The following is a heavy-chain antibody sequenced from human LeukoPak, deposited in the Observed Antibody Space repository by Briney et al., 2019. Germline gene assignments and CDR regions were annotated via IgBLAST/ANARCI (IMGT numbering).Heavy chain of an antibody. CDR2: ISGSGGST. CDR1: GFTFSSYA. J-gene: IGHJ3*02. Sequence: GGSLRLSCAASGFTFSSYAMSWVRQAPGKGLEWVSAISGSGGSTYYADSLKGRFTISRDNSKNTLYLQMNSLRAEDTAVYYCARDAAVVAVAGDAFDIWGQGTMVTVSS. CDR3: ARDAAVVAVAGDAFDI. D-gene: IGHD6-19*01. V-gene: IGHV3-23*01.